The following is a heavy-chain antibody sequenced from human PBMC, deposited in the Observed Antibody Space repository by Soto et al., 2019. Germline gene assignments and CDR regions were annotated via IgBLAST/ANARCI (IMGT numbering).Heavy chain of an antibody. CDR1: GGSISSSSYY. J-gene: IGHJ4*02. CDR3: ASFYCSGGSCYGFYFDY. D-gene: IGHD2-15*01. V-gene: IGHV4-39*01. Sequence: SETLSLTCTVSGGSISSSSYYWGWIRQPPGKGLEWIGSIYYSGSTYYNPSLKSRVTISVDTSKNQFSLKLSSVTAADTAVYYCASFYCSGGSCYGFYFDYWGQGTLVT. CDR2: IYYSGST.